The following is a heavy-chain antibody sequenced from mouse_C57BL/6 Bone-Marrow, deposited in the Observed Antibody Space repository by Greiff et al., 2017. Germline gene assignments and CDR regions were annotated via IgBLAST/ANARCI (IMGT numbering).Heavy chain of an antibody. CDR3: ARSGTRERKFDY. CDR1: GYTFTSYW. D-gene: IGHD2-14*01. CDR2: IDPTSGRT. V-gene: IGHV1-55*01. J-gene: IGHJ2*01. Sequence: QVQLQQPGAELVKPGASVKMSCKASGYTFTSYWITWVKQRPGQGLEWIGDIDPTSGRTNYNEQFKSQAILAVDTSSNTAYMQLSSLTSEDSAVFYGARSGTRERKFDYWGQGTTLTVSS.